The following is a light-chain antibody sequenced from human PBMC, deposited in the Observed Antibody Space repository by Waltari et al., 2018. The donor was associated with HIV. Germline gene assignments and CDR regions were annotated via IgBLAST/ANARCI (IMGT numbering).Light chain of an antibody. CDR3: VTWDDSLAGLWV. Sequence: QSVLTQPSSASGTPGQRVTISCSGRFSKGNWYQHVKGAAPKLLIYNNDQRPSEVPDRFSGSKSDTSASLAISGLQTEDEADYYCVTWDDSLAGLWVFGGGTRMTVL. V-gene: IGLV1-44*01. CDR1: FSKG. J-gene: IGLJ3*02. CDR2: NND.